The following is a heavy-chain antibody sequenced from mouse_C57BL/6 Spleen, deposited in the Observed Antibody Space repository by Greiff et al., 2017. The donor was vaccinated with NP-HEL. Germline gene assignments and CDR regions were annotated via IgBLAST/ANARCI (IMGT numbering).Heavy chain of an antibody. J-gene: IGHJ2*01. Sequence: QVQLQQSGAELVRPGASVTLSCKASGYTFTDYEMHWVKQTPVHGLEWIGAIDPETGGTAYNQKFKGKAILTADKSSSTAYMELRSLTSEDSAVYYCTRRGYYGSSYPCDYWGQGTTLTVSS. V-gene: IGHV1-15*01. CDR2: IDPETGGT. D-gene: IGHD1-1*01. CDR1: GYTFTDYE. CDR3: TRRGYYGSSYPCDY.